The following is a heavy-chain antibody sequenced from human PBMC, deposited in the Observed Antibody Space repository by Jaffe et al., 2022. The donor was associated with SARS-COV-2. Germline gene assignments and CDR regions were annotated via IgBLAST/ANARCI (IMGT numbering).Heavy chain of an antibody. J-gene: IGHJ4*02. D-gene: IGHD3-16*01. CDR2: ISHDGSND. CDR3: ARDFGGFGDF. Sequence: QVQLVESGGGVVQPGRSLRLSCAASGFTFRSYAMHWVRQAPGKGLEWLAVISHDGSNDYFAESVRGRFTISRDNSKNTLHLQMNSLRPDDTAVYYCARDFGGFGDFWGQGTPVTVSS. CDR1: GFTFRSYA. V-gene: IGHV3-30*01.